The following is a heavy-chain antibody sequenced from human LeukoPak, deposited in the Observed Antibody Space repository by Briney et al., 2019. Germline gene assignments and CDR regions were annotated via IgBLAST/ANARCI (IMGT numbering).Heavy chain of an antibody. D-gene: IGHD3-22*01. V-gene: IGHV3-53*01. J-gene: IGHJ4*02. Sequence: GGSLRHSCAASGFTVSSNYMSWVRQAPGKGLEWVSVIYSGGSTYYADSVKGRFTISRDNSKNTLYLQMNSLRAEDTAVYYCARDLNYYDSSGYYDDYWGQGTLVTVSS. CDR1: GFTVSSNY. CDR2: IYSGGST. CDR3: ARDLNYYDSSGYYDDY.